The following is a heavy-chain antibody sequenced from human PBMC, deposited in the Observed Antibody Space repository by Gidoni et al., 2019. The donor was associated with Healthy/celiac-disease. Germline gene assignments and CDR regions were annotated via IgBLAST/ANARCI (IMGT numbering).Heavy chain of an antibody. D-gene: IGHD6-19*01. Sequence: QVQLVQSGAEVKKPGSSVKVSCKASGVTFRSYAIRWVRQAPGQGLEWMGGIIPIFGTANYAQKFQGRVTITADESTSTAYMELSSLRSEDTAVYYCARYGGPRAVAEGFDIWGQGTMVTVSS. CDR2: IIPIFGTA. V-gene: IGHV1-69*12. CDR3: ARYGGPRAVAEGFDI. J-gene: IGHJ3*02. CDR1: GVTFRSYA.